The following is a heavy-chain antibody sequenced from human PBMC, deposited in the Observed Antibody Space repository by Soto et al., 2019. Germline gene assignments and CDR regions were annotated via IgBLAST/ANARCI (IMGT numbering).Heavy chain of an antibody. J-gene: IGHJ6*02. Sequence: QVQLVESGGGVVQPGRSLRLSCAASGFTFSSYGMHWVRQAPGKGLEWVAVISYDGSNKYYADSVKGRFTISRDNSQYTLYLQMDSLRAEDVAVYYCAKELLRAPVVPAGQYYYYYGMDVWGQGTTVTVSS. CDR1: GFTFSSYG. V-gene: IGHV3-30*18. CDR3: AKELLRAPVVPAGQYYYYYGMDV. D-gene: IGHD2-2*01. CDR2: ISYDGSNK.